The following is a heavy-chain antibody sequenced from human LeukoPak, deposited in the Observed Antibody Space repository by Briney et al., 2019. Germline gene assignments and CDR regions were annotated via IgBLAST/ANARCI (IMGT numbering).Heavy chain of an antibody. CDR2: IWSDGTNE. J-gene: IGHJ4*02. D-gene: IGHD1-26*01. CDR3: ARGSGSFSGGFDY. CDR1: GFTFSSYA. Sequence: GGSLRLSCAASGFTFSSYAMHWVRQTPGKGLEWVAVIWSDGTNEYYADSVKGRFTISRDNSKNTLYLQMNSLRAEDTSVYYCARGSGSFSGGFDYWGQGTLVTVSS. V-gene: IGHV3-33*08.